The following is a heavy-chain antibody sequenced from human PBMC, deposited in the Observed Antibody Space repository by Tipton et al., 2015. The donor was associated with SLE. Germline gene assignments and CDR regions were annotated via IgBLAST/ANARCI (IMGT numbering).Heavy chain of an antibody. V-gene: IGHV1-2*02. Sequence: QSGPEVKKPGASVRVSCKASGYTFIGYYIHWVRQAPGQGLEWMGWINPNDGGTNYAQNFQVRVTMTRDTSINTAYLELSRLRSDDTALYYCAIAVAGTFFFDYWGQGALVTVSS. J-gene: IGHJ4*02. CDR1: GYTFIGYY. CDR3: AIAVAGTFFFDY. CDR2: INPNDGGT. D-gene: IGHD6-19*01.